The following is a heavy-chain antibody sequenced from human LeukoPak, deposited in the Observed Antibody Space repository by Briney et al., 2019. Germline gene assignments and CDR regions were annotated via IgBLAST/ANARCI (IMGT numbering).Heavy chain of an antibody. CDR1: GYTFTGYY. CDR2: INPNSGGT. D-gene: IGHD4-17*01. J-gene: IGHJ4*02. Sequence: ASVKVSCKASGYTFTGYYMHWVRQAPGQGLEWMGWINPNSGGTNYAQKFQGWVTMTRDTSISTAYMELSRLRSDDTAVYNCARAEYGDYVVDYWGQGTLVTVSS. CDR3: ARAEYGDYVVDY. V-gene: IGHV1-2*04.